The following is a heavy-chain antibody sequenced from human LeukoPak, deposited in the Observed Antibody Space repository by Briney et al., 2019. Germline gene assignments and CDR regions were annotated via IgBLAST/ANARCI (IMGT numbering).Heavy chain of an antibody. CDR1: GFTFSNYW. Sequence: GGSLRLSCAASGFTFSNYWMSWVRQAPGKGLEWVANIKQDGSEKYYVNSVKGRFTISRDNAKNSLYLQMDSLRAEDTAIYYCAREDDWNYEDYWGQGTLVTVSS. CDR3: AREDDWNYEDY. D-gene: IGHD1-7*01. CDR2: IKQDGSEK. J-gene: IGHJ4*02. V-gene: IGHV3-7*01.